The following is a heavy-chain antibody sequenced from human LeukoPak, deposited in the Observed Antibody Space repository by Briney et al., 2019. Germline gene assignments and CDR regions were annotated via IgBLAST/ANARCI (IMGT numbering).Heavy chain of an antibody. V-gene: IGHV1-18*01. CDR3: ARDIGRYYYGSGSPVDY. CDR1: GYTFTSYG. CDR2: ISAYNGNT. D-gene: IGHD3-10*01. Sequence: ASVKVFCKASGYTFTSYGISWVRQAPGQGLEWMGWISAYNGNTNYAQKLQGRVTMTTDTSTSTAYMELRSLRSDDTAVYYCARDIGRYYYGSGSPVDYWGQGTLVTVSS. J-gene: IGHJ4*02.